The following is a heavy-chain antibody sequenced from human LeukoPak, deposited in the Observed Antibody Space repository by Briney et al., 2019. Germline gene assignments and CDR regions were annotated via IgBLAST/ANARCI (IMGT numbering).Heavy chain of an antibody. V-gene: IGHV1-8*01. CDR2: VHPNSGDT. J-gene: IGHJ5*02. CDR3: ARGPRFDP. CDR1: GYTFTTYE. Sequence: ASVKVSCKTYGYTFTTYEINWVRQATGQGLEWMGWVHPNSGDTVYAQKFQGRVTMTRDTSISTTYMELSSLRSDDTAVYYCARGPRFDPWGQGTLVTVSS.